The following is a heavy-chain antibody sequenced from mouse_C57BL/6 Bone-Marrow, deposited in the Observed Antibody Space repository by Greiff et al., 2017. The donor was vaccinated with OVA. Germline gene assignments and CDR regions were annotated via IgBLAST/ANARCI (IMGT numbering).Heavy chain of an antibody. CDR3: ARPDWAWFAY. Sequence: EVKLVESGGGLVKPGGSLKLSCAASGFTFSDYGMHWVRQAPEKGLEWVAYISSGSSTIYYADTVKVRFTISRDNAKNTLFLQMTSLRSEDTAMYYCARPDWAWFAYWGQGTLVTVSA. CDR1: GFTFSDYG. D-gene: IGHD4-1*01. J-gene: IGHJ3*01. V-gene: IGHV5-17*01. CDR2: ISSGSSTI.